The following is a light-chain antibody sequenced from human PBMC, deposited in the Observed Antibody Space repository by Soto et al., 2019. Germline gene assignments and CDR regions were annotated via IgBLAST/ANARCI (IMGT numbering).Light chain of an antibody. CDR3: QQYNIGRT. CDR2: GAS. J-gene: IGKJ1*01. V-gene: IGKV3-15*01. CDR1: QSVSSN. Sequence: EAGMTQSPGTLSVSPGERATLSCRASQSVSSNLAWYQQKPGQAPRLLIYGASSRAAGTQARFSGRGSGTEFTLTISRLQPEVFAVYYCQQYNIGRTFGQGTQVEIK.